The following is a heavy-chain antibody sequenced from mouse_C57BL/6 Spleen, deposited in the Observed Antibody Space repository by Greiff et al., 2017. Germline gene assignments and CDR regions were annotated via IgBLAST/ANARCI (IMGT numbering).Heavy chain of an antibody. D-gene: IGHD2-3*01. Sequence: VQLQQSGAELVKPGASVKISCKASGYAFSSYWMNWVKQRPGKGLEWIGQIYPGDGDTNYNGKFKGKATLTADKSSSTAYMQLSSLTSEDSAVYFCARWRDGRYFDVWGQGTTVTVSS. CDR2: IYPGDGDT. J-gene: IGHJ1*01. V-gene: IGHV1-80*01. CDR3: ARWRDGRYFDV. CDR1: GYAFSSYW.